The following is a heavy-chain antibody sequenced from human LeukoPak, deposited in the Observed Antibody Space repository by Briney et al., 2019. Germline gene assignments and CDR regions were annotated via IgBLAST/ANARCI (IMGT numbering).Heavy chain of an antibody. CDR2: MNPGTNKR. CDR3: VRGAYPSP. Sequence: ASVKVSCKASGYSFTSYDMNWVRQAPGQGPEWMAWMNPGTNKRGFAQKFQGRVTLTSDASISTAYMELTSLTTDDTAVYYCVRGAYPSPWGQGTLVTVSS. CDR1: GYSFTSYD. J-gene: IGHJ4*02. V-gene: IGHV1-8*01.